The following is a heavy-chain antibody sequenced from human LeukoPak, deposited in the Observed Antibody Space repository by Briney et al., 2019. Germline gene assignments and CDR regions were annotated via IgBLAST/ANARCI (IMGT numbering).Heavy chain of an antibody. CDR3: ARAPRLVHPPFDY. CDR2: INPNSCGT. V-gene: IGHV1-2*02. D-gene: IGHD1-1*01. CDR1: GYTFTTYD. J-gene: IGHJ4*02. Sequence: ASVKVSCKASGYTFTTYDINWVRQATGQGLEWMGWINPNSCGTNYAQKFQGRVTMTRDTSISTAYMELSRLRSDDTAVYYCARAPRLVHPPFDYWGQGALVTVSS.